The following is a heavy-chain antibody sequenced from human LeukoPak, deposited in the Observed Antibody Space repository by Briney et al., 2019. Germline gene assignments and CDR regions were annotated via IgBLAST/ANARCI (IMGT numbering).Heavy chain of an antibody. J-gene: IGHJ5*02. CDR3: ARGQSHDP. D-gene: IGHD6-19*01. V-gene: IGHV3-21*01. CDR1: GLTFSTYT. CDR2: ISSSSSYI. Sequence: GGSLRLSCAASGLTFSTYTMNWVRQAPGKGLEWVSSISSSSSYIAYSDSVKGRFTISRDNAKNSLYLQMNSLRAEDTAVFYCARGQSHDPWGQGTLLIVSS.